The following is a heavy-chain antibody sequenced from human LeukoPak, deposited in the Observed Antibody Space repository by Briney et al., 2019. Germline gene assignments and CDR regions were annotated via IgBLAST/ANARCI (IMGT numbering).Heavy chain of an antibody. Sequence: GGPLRLSCAASGFTVSSNYMSWVRQAPGKGLEWVSVIYSGGSTYYADSVKGRFTISRDNSKNTLYLQMNSLRAEDTAVYYCARVDKYGDYVHWGQGTLVTVSS. V-gene: IGHV3-53*01. CDR2: IYSGGST. CDR1: GFTVSSNY. CDR3: ARVDKYGDYVH. D-gene: IGHD4-17*01. J-gene: IGHJ4*02.